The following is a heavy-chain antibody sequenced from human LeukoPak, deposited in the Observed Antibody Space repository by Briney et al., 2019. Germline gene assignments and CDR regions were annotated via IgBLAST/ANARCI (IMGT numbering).Heavy chain of an antibody. Sequence: SETLSLTCTVSGGSISSSSYYWGWIRQPPGKGLEWIGSIYYSGSTYYNPSLKSRVTISVDTSKNQFSLKLSSVTAADTAVYYCARSGSYSRDFGYWGQGTLVTVSS. D-gene: IGHD1-26*01. CDR2: IYYSGST. J-gene: IGHJ4*02. CDR3: ARSGSYSRDFGY. CDR1: GGSISSSSYY. V-gene: IGHV4-39*07.